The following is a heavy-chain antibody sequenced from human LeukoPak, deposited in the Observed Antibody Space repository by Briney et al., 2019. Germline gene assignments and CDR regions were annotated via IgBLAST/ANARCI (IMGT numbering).Heavy chain of an antibody. CDR1: GFTFSSYN. CDR2: ITSSSSYI. CDR3: ARGAVVHYCSSTSCRAYYFDS. D-gene: IGHD2-2*01. J-gene: IGHJ4*02. Sequence: GGTLRLTCAASGFTFSSYNMNWVRQAPGKGLEWVSSITSSSSYIYYADSVKGRFTISSDNGKNSLYLQMNSLRAEDTAVYYCARGAVVHYCSSTSCRAYYFDSWGQGTLVTVSS. V-gene: IGHV3-21*01.